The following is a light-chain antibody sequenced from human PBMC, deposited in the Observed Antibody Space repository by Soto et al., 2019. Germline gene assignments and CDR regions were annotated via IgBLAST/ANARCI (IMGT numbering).Light chain of an antibody. J-gene: IGKJ4*01. CDR3: QQYNDWPLT. CDR2: GAS. Sequence: EIVMTQSPATLSVSPGDGATLSCRASQSVDSNLAWYQKKPGQTPRLLMYGASTRPTGIPARFSGSGSGKEFTLTIISLQSEASEVYYCQQYNDWPLTFGGGTKVEIK. CDR1: QSVDSN. V-gene: IGKV3D-15*01.